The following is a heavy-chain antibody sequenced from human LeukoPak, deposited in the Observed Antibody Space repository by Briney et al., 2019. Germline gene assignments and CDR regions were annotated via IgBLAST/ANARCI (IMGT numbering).Heavy chain of an antibody. J-gene: IGHJ1*01. Sequence: ASVSVSCMASGYTFTGYYIHWVRHAPGQRVECMGRINPNSGCTNYAQKFQSRVTMTRDTSISTAYMELSRLRFDDTAVYYCARYYDSSGYSSEDFQNWGQGTLVTVSS. CDR2: INPNSGCT. CDR1: GYTFTGYY. V-gene: IGHV1-2*06. CDR3: ARYYDSSGYSSEDFQN. D-gene: IGHD3-22*01.